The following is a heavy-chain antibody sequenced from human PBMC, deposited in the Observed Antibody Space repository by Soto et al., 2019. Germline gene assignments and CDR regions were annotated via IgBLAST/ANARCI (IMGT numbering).Heavy chain of an antibody. Sequence: QVQLVESGGGVVQPGRSLRLSCVATGFTFSNNAMHWVRQAPGKGLEWVAVISGDGNNKYYADSVKGRFTISRDNSKNTVSRQVQSLRAEDTAVYYCASRGHCGGDCLDFFFDQWGQGTLVTVSS. CDR3: ASRGHCGGDCLDFFFDQ. D-gene: IGHD2-21*02. CDR2: ISGDGNNK. J-gene: IGHJ4*02. V-gene: IGHV3-30*04. CDR1: GFTFSNNA.